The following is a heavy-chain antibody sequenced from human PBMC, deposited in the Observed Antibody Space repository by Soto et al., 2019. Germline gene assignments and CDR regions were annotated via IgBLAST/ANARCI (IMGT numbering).Heavy chain of an antibody. Sequence: PSETLSLTCTVSGGSISSSSYYWGWIRQPPGKGLEWIGSIYYSGSTYYNPSLKSRVTISVDTSKNQFSLKLSSVTAADTAVYYCARQAYRSSLPDYWGQGTLVTVSS. J-gene: IGHJ4*02. V-gene: IGHV4-39*01. CDR3: ARQAYRSSLPDY. D-gene: IGHD6-13*01. CDR1: GGSISSSSYY. CDR2: IYYSGST.